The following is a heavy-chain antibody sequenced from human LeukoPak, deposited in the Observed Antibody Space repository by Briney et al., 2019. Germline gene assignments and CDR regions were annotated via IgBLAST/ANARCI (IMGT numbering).Heavy chain of an antibody. CDR2: IYYSGST. D-gene: IGHD3-22*01. J-gene: IGHJ3*02. V-gene: IGHV4-39*07. CDR1: GGSISSNSYY. CDR3: AREMVSYYYDSSGYFPRTHDAFDI. Sequence: SETLSLTCTVSGGSISSNSYYWGWIRQPPGKGLEWIGSIYYSGSTYYNPSLKSRVTISVDTSKNQFSLKLSSVTAADTAVYYCAREMVSYYYDSSGYFPRTHDAFDIWGQGTMVTVSS.